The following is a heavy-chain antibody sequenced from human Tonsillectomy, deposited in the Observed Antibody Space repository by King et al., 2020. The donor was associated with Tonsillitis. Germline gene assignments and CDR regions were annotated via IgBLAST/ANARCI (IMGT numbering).Heavy chain of an antibody. J-gene: IGHJ3*02. V-gene: IGHV3-11*05. CDR3: AGRDYCSGGSCYSDDAFDI. CDR2: ISSSSSYT. CDR1: GFTFSDYY. D-gene: IGHD2-15*01. Sequence: VQLVESGGGLVKPGGSLRLSCAASGFTFSDYYMSWIRQAPGKGLEWVSYISSSSSYTNYADSVKGRFTISRDNAKNSLYLQMNSQGAEDTAVYYCAGRDYCSGGSCYSDDAFDIWGQGTMVTVSS.